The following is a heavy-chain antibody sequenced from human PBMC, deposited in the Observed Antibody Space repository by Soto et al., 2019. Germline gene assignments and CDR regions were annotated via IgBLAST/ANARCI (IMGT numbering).Heavy chain of an antibody. D-gene: IGHD3-16*01. J-gene: IGHJ4*02. CDR3: AADLKPNTYYDYVWGSHTLDY. CDR2: ISGSGGST. Sequence: GGSLRLSCAASGFTFSSYAMSWVRQAPGKGLEWVSAISGSGGSTYYADSVKGRFTISRDNSKNTLYLQMNSLRAEDTAAYYCAADLKPNTYYDYVWGSHTLDYWGQGTLVTVSS. CDR1: GFTFSSYA. V-gene: IGHV3-23*01.